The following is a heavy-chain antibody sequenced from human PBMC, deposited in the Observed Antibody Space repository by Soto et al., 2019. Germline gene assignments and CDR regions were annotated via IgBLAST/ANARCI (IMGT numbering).Heavy chain of an antibody. J-gene: IGHJ4*02. Sequence: GSLRLSCAASGFTFSSYAMSWVRQAPGKGLEWVSAISGSGGSTYYADSVKGRFTISRDNSKNTLYLQMNSLRAEDTAVYYCAKDSEGATHFDYWGQGTLVTVSS. CDR3: AKDSEGATHFDY. V-gene: IGHV3-23*01. CDR2: ISGSGGST. CDR1: GFTFSSYA. D-gene: IGHD1-26*01.